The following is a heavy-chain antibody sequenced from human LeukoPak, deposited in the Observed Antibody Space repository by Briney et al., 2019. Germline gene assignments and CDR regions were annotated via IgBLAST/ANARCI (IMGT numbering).Heavy chain of an antibody. CDR3: ARDPRDTAMVDDAFDI. J-gene: IGHJ3*02. CDR1: GYTSTSYA. D-gene: IGHD5-18*01. Sequence: ASVKVSRKPSGYTSTSYAMHWVRPAPGQRLEWMRCINAGNGNTKYSQKFQGRVTITRDTSASTAYMELSSLRSEDTAVYYCARDPRDTAMVDDAFDIWGQGTMVTVSS. V-gene: IGHV1-3*01. CDR2: INAGNGNT.